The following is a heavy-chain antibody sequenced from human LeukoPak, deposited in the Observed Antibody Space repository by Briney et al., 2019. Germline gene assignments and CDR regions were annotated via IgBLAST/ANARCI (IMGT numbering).Heavy chain of an antibody. J-gene: IGHJ4*02. CDR1: GFTFSSYA. CDR2: ISGSGGST. D-gene: IGHD6-19*01. Sequence: PGGSLRLSCAASGFTFSSYAMSWVRQAPGKGLEWVSAISGSGGSTYYADSVKGRFTISRDNSKNTLYLQMNSLRAEDTAVYYCASNRGSSGWYPPPDDYWGQGTLVTVSS. V-gene: IGHV3-23*01. CDR3: ASNRGSSGWYPPPDDY.